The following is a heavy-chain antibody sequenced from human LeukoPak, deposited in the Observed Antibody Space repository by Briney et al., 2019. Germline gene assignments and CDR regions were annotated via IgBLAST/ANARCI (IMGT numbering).Heavy chain of an antibody. CDR1: GNTFNDYY. CDR2: INPNSGGT. CDR3: ARALTYYYGSGRRDNWFDP. D-gene: IGHD3-10*01. J-gene: IGHJ5*02. V-gene: IGHV1-2*02. Sequence: ASVKVSCKASGNTFNDYYTHWLRQAPGQGLEWMGWINPNSGGTNYAQKFQGRVTMTRDTSISTAYMELSRLRSDDTAVYYCARALTYYYGSGRRDNWFDPWGQGTLVTVSS.